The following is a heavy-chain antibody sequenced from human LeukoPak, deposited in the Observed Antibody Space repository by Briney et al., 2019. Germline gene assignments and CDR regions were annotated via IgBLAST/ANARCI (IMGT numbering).Heavy chain of an antibody. Sequence: SVKVSCKASGGTFSNYAISWVRQAPGQGLEWMGGIIPIFGTANYAQKFRGRVTITADKSTRTAYMELSSLRSEDTAVYYCAAVKTYYYDTSGYYFPLNAFDIWGQGTMVTVSS. CDR1: GGTFSNYA. CDR2: IIPIFGTA. V-gene: IGHV1-69*06. CDR3: AAVKTYYYDTSGYYFPLNAFDI. J-gene: IGHJ3*02. D-gene: IGHD3-22*01.